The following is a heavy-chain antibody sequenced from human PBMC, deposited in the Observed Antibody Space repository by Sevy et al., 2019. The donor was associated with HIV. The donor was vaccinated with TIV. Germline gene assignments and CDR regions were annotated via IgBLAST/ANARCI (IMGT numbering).Heavy chain of an antibody. Sequence: GGSLRLSCAASGFTFSDYYMSWIRQAPGKGLEWVSYISSSGSTIYYADSVKGRFTISRDNAKNSLYLQMNSLRAEDTAVYYCARVPGGYDGSGYYYVWAFDIWGQGTMVTVSS. CDR3: ARVPGGYDGSGYYYVWAFDI. J-gene: IGHJ3*02. CDR1: GFTFSDYY. CDR2: ISSSGSTI. V-gene: IGHV3-11*01. D-gene: IGHD3-22*01.